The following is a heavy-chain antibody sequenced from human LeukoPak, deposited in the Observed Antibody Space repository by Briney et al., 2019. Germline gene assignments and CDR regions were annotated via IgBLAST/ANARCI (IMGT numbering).Heavy chain of an antibody. V-gene: IGHV3-48*03. CDR1: GFTFSSYE. CDR3: ARLGDVIAATEGLAY. D-gene: IGHD2-15*01. J-gene: IGHJ4*02. CDR2: ISSTTTSI. Sequence: GGSLRLSCAASGFTFSSYEMNWVRQAPGKGLEWVSFISSTTTSIYYADSVKGRFTVSRDNVKNSLYLQMNSLRVEDTAVYYCARLGDVIAATEGLAYWGQGTLVTVSS.